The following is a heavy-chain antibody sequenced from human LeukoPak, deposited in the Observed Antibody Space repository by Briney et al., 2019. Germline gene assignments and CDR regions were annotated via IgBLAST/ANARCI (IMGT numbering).Heavy chain of an antibody. Sequence: PGGSLRLCCAASGFTFSSSDMNWVRQTPGKGLEWISYITGSSETIFYADSVKGRFTISRDNAKNSLFLQMNSLRDEDTAVYYCARDSDGDPSFDYWGQGSLVSVSS. V-gene: IGHV3-48*02. CDR2: ITGSSETI. J-gene: IGHJ4*02. D-gene: IGHD4-17*01. CDR3: ARDSDGDPSFDY. CDR1: GFTFSSSD.